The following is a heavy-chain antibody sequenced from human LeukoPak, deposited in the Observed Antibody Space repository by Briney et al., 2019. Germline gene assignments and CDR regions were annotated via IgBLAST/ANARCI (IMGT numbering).Heavy chain of an antibody. CDR1: GGSISSSSYY. Sequence: SETLSLTCTVSGGSISSSSYYWGWIRQPPRKWLEWIGSIYYSGSTYYNPSLKSRVTISVDKSKNQFSLKLNSVTAADTAVYYCARSNYADTYYSYYMDVWGKGTTVTVSS. CDR2: IYYSGST. J-gene: IGHJ6*03. D-gene: IGHD5-24*01. V-gene: IGHV4-39*01. CDR3: ARSNYADTYYSYYMDV.